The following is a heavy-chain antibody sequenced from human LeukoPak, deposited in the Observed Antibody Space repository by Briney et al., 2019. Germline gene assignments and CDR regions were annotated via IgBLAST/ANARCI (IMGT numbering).Heavy chain of an antibody. J-gene: IGHJ4*02. CDR2: INAGNGNT. Sequence: ASVKVSCKASGYTFTSYDINWVRQATGQRLEWMGWINAGNGNTKYSQKFQGRVTITRGTSASTAYMELSSLRSEDTAVYYCARDTIVGARRGDFGYWGQGTLVTVSS. CDR1: GYTFTSYD. CDR3: ARDTIVGARRGDFGY. D-gene: IGHD1-26*01. V-gene: IGHV1-3*01.